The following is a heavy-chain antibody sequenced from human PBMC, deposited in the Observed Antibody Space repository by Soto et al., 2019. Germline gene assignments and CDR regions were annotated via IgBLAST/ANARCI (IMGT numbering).Heavy chain of an antibody. Sequence: ASVKGSCKASGYTFTSYAMHWVRQAPGQRLEWMGWINAGNGNTKYSQKFQGRVTITRDTSASTAYVELSSLRSEDTAVYYCARTPRIAVAVPFDYWGQGTLVTVSS. J-gene: IGHJ4*02. CDR2: INAGNGNT. CDR1: GYTFTSYA. V-gene: IGHV1-3*01. CDR3: ARTPRIAVAVPFDY. D-gene: IGHD6-19*01.